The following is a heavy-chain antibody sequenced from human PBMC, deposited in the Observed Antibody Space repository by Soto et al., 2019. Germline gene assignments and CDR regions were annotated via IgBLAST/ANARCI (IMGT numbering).Heavy chain of an antibody. V-gene: IGHV3-23*01. Sequence: EVQLLESGGGLVQPGGSLRLSCAASGFTFSSYAMSWVRQAPGKGLEWVSAISGSGGSTYYADSVKGRFTISRDNSKNTLYLQMNSLRAEDTAVYYCAKPDHLAVAGIGHFDYWGQGTLVTVSS. CDR1: GFTFSSYA. D-gene: IGHD6-19*01. CDR3: AKPDHLAVAGIGHFDY. J-gene: IGHJ4*02. CDR2: ISGSGGST.